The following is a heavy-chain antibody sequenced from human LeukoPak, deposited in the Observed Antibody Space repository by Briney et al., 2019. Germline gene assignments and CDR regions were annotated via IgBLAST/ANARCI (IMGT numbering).Heavy chain of an antibody. Sequence: SETLSLTCAVYGGSFSGYYWSWIRQPAGKGLEWIGRIYTSGSTNYNPSLKSRVTMSVGTSKNQFSLKLSSVTAADTAVYYCARGTHYDILTGLYYYYMDVWGKGTTVTVSS. J-gene: IGHJ6*03. CDR3: ARGTHYDILTGLYYYYMDV. D-gene: IGHD3-9*01. CDR1: GGSFSGYY. CDR2: IYTSGST. V-gene: IGHV4-59*10.